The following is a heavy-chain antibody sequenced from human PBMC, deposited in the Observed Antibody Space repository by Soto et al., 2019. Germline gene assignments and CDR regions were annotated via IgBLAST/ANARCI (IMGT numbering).Heavy chain of an antibody. V-gene: IGHV1-69*01. D-gene: IGHD6-13*01. CDR2: IIPVIGSA. CDR1: GGTFNNYA. Sequence: QLVLVQSGAEVKKPGSSVTVSCKASGGTFNNYAVTWVRQDPGQGLEWIGGIIPVIGSANYAQKFQGRVTISADESTSTAYMDLNSLRSEDTAVYYCASSYGTSWYGDYWGQGTLVTVSS. J-gene: IGHJ4*02. CDR3: ASSYGTSWYGDY.